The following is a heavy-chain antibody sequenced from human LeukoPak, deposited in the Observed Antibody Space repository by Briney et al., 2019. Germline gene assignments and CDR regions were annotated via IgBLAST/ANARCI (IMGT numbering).Heavy chain of an antibody. V-gene: IGHV1-2*02. Sequence: ASVKVPCKASGYTFTGYYMHWVRQAPGQGLEWMGWINPNSGGTNYAQKFQGRVTMTRDTSISTAYMELSRLRSDDTAVYYCAREYRSYYPAVCYFDYWGQGTLVTVSS. CDR2: INPNSGGT. D-gene: IGHD1-26*01. J-gene: IGHJ4*02. CDR1: GYTFTGYY. CDR3: AREYRSYYPAVCYFDY.